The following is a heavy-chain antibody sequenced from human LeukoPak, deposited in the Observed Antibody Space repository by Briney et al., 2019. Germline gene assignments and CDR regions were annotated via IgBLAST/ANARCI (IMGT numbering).Heavy chain of an antibody. Sequence: SQTLSLTCAISGDSVSSNSAAWNWIRQSPSRGLEWLGRTYYRSKWYSDYAVSVKSRITINPDTSKNQFSLQLDSATPEDTAVYYCARVNNWNDDHYFDYWGQGTLVTVSS. CDR3: ARVNNWNDDHYFDY. V-gene: IGHV6-1*01. CDR2: TYYRSKWYS. D-gene: IGHD1-20*01. J-gene: IGHJ4*02. CDR1: GDSVSSNSAA.